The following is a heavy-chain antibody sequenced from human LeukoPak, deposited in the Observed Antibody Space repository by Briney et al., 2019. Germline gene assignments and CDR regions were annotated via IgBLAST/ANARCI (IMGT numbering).Heavy chain of an antibody. CDR1: GFAFTDYA. CDR2: ITDSGGAT. D-gene: IGHD2-2*01. CDR3: AKDRPKYCSSTSCYSAIDY. Sequence: GGSLRLSCAASGFAFTDYAISWVRQAPGKGLEWVSAITDSGGATYYADSVKGRFTISRDNSKNTLYLQMNSLRGDDTAIYYCAKDRPKYCSSTSCYSAIDYWGQGTLVTVSS. J-gene: IGHJ4*02. V-gene: IGHV3-23*01.